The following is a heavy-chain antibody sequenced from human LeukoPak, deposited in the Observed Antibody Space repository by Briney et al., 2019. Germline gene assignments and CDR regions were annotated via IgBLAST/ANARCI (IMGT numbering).Heavy chain of an antibody. Sequence: SETLSLTCTVSGGPISSYYWSWIRQPPGKGLEWIGYIYYSGSTNYNPSLKSRVTISVDTSKNQFSLKLSSVTGADTAVYYCARTMVRGVITPTWFDPWGQGTLVTVSS. CDR1: GGPISSYY. J-gene: IGHJ5*02. D-gene: IGHD3-10*01. CDR2: IYYSGST. CDR3: ARTMVRGVITPTWFDP. V-gene: IGHV4-59*08.